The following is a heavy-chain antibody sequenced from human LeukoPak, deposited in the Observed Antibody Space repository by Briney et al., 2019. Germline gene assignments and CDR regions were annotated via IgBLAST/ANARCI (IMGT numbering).Heavy chain of an antibody. D-gene: IGHD3-3*01. CDR3: ARGTIFGVVMDV. Sequence: KPSETLPLTCTVSGGSISSYYWSWIRQPPGKGLEWIGYLYYGGSTIYNPSLKSRVTISVDTSKNQFSLKLTSVTAADTAVYYCARGTIFGVVMDVWGQGTTVTASS. V-gene: IGHV4-59*01. J-gene: IGHJ6*02. CDR2: LYYGGST. CDR1: GGSISSYY.